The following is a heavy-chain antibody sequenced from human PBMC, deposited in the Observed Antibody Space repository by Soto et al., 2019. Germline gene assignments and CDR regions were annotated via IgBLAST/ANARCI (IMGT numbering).Heavy chain of an antibody. Sequence: SETLSLTCAVSGASISSSGYSWSGIRQPPGKGMEYIGNIYYGGTIYYNPSLKSRVTISVDRSKSQFSLKLSSVTAADTAVYYCARTPRDYCSGGSCYEYWGPGTLVTVSS. CDR1: GASISSSGYS. CDR2: IYYGGTI. CDR3: ARTPRDYCSGGSCYEY. D-gene: IGHD2-15*01. V-gene: IGHV4-30-2*01. J-gene: IGHJ4*02.